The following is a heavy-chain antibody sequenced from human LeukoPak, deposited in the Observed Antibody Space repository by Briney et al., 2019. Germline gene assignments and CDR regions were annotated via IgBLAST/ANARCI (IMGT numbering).Heavy chain of an antibody. D-gene: IGHD4-23*01. CDR3: ARVPRWGYFDL. Sequence: SETLSLTCTVSGGPISRYYWSWIRQHPGKGLEWIGFIYYSGSTYYNPSLKSRVTISVDTSKNQFSLKLSSVTAADTAVYYCARVPRWGYFDLWGRGTLVTVSS. J-gene: IGHJ2*01. CDR2: IYYSGST. V-gene: IGHV4-31*03. CDR1: GGPISRYY.